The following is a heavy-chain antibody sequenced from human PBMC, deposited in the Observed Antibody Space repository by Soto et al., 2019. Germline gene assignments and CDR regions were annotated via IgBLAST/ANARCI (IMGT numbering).Heavy chain of an antibody. CDR3: ATLDGYPWDY. Sequence: QVQLADSGGGVVQPGRSLRLSCATSGFPFNSYGMHWVRQAPGKGLEWVAVISYDGINQYYEDSVKGRFTISRDNSKNPVYLQMNSLRAEDTAVYYCATLDGYPWDYWGQGILVTVSS. D-gene: IGHD5-12*01. V-gene: IGHV3-30*03. J-gene: IGHJ4*02. CDR2: ISYDGINQ. CDR1: GFPFNSYG.